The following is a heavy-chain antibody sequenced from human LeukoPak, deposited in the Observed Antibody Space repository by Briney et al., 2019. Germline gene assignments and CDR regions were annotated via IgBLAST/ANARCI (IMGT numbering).Heavy chain of an antibody. J-gene: IGHJ3*02. Sequence: SETLSLTCAVYGGSFSGNYWSWIRQPPGKGLEWIGSIYYSGSTYYNSSLKSRVTISVDTSKNQFSLKLSSVTAADTAVYYCARERLLLGVAAAGTDAFDIWGQGTMVTVSS. CDR2: IYYSGST. CDR3: ARERLLLGVAAAGTDAFDI. CDR1: GGSFSGNY. V-gene: IGHV4-34*01. D-gene: IGHD6-13*01.